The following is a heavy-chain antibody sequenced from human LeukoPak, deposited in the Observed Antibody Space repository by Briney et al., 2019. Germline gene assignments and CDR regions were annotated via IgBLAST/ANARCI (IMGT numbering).Heavy chain of an antibody. V-gene: IGHV3-21*01. CDR1: GFTFSSYS. CDR3: ARVPADY. Sequence: GGSLRLSCAASGFTFSSYSLNWVRQAPGKGLEWVSSISGSSSFIYYADSVKGRFTISRDNAKNSLYLQMNSLRAEDTAVYYCARVPADYWGQGTLVTVSS. CDR2: ISGSSSFI. J-gene: IGHJ4*02.